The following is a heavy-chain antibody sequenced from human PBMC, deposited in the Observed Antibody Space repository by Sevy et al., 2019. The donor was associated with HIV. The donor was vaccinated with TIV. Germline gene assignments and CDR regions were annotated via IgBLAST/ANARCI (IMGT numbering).Heavy chain of an antibody. Sequence: GGSLRLSCAASGFTFSSYGMHWVRQAPGKGLEWVAVISYDGSNKYYADSVKGRFTISRDNSKNTLYRQMNSLRAEDTAVYYCAKGVRYYDSSGYYGAFDIWGQGTMVTVSS. CDR1: GFTFSSYG. J-gene: IGHJ3*02. D-gene: IGHD3-22*01. V-gene: IGHV3-30*18. CDR3: AKGVRYYDSSGYYGAFDI. CDR2: ISYDGSNK.